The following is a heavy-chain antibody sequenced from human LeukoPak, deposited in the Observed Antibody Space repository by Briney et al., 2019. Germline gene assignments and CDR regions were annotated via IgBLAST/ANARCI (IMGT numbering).Heavy chain of an antibody. D-gene: IGHD3-9*01. Sequence: GGSLRLSCATSGFTFSTSGMHWVRQAPGKGLEWVAFIRYDGSNKYHADSVKGRFTVSRDNSKNTLFLQMSSLRDEDTAVYYCAYGILTGYTFDYWGQGTLVTVSS. CDR1: GFTFSTSG. V-gene: IGHV3-30*02. J-gene: IGHJ4*02. CDR3: AYGILTGYTFDY. CDR2: IRYDGSNK.